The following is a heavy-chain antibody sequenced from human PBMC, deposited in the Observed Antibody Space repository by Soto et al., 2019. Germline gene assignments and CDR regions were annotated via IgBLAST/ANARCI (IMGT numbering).Heavy chain of an antibody. V-gene: IGHV1-3*01. J-gene: IGHJ6*02. CDR1: GYIFTNYA. CDR3: AGPPELTRIYYYYGMDV. D-gene: IGHD1-7*01. Sequence: ASVKVSCKASGYIFTNYAMHWVRQAPGQRLEWMGWINAANGNTKYSQKFQGRVTITTDTSASTAYMELSSLRSEDTAVYYCAGPPELTRIYYYYGMDVWGQGTTVTVSS. CDR2: INAANGNT.